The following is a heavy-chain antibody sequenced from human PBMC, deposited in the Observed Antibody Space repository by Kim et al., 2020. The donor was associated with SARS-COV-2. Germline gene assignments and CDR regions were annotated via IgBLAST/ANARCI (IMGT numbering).Heavy chain of an antibody. CDR1: GFTFSSYE. V-gene: IGHV3-48*03. Sequence: GGSLRLSCAASGFTFSSYEMNWVRQAPGKGLEWVSYISSSGSTIYYADSVKGRFTISIDNAKNSLYLQMNSLRAEDTAVYYCARGGTVLLWFGDEDWFDPWGQATLVTVSS. CDR2: ISSSGSTI. D-gene: IGHD3-10*01. J-gene: IGHJ5*02. CDR3: ARGGTVLLWFGDEDWFDP.